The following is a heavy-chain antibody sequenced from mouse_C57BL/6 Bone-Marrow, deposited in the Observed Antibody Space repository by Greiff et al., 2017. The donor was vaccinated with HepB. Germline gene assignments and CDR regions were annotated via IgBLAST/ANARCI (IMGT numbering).Heavy chain of an antibody. CDR3: ARCYYGSSYWFAY. CDR2: INPNNGGT. Sequence: EVQLQQSGPELVKPGASVKISCKASGYTFTDYYMNWVKQSHGKSLEWIGDINPNNGGTSYNQKFKGKATLTVDKSSSTAYMELRSLTSEDSAVYYCARCYYGSSYWFAYWGQGTLVTVSA. J-gene: IGHJ3*01. CDR1: GYTFTDYY. D-gene: IGHD1-1*01. V-gene: IGHV1-26*01.